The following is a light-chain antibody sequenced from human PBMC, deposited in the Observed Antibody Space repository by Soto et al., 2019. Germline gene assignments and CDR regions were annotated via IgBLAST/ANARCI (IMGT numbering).Light chain of an antibody. CDR1: SSDVGGYNY. J-gene: IGLJ1*01. CDR3: SSHGGSNNPYV. Sequence: QSALTQPPSASGSPGQSVTISCTGTSSDVGGYNYVSWYQQHPGKAPKLMIYAVNKRPSGVPDRFSGSKSGNTASLTVSGLQAEDEADYYCSSHGGSNNPYVFATGTKLTVL. V-gene: IGLV2-8*01. CDR2: AVN.